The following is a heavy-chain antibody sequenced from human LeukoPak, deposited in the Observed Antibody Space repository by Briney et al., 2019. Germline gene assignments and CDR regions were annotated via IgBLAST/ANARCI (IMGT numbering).Heavy chain of an antibody. D-gene: IGHD3-3*01. V-gene: IGHV1-46*01. CDR1: GYMFTTSF. CDR2: INPSGGST. Sequence: VASVKVSCKASGYMFTTSFMHWVRQAPGQGLEWMGIINPSGGSTSYAQKFQGRVTMTRDTSTSTVYMELSSLRSEDTAVYYCARELYDFWSGYCFDYWGQGALVTVSS. CDR3: ARELYDFWSGYCFDY. J-gene: IGHJ4*02.